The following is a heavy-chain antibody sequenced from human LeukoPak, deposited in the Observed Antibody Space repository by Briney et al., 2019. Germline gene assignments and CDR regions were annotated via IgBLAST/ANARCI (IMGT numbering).Heavy chain of an antibody. CDR2: TYYRSKWYN. J-gene: IGHJ4*02. V-gene: IGHV6-1*01. Sequence: SPTLSLTCAISGDSVSSNSAAWNWIRQSPSRGLEWLGSTYYRSKWYNDYAVSVKSRITINTDKYKNQHSLHLDSVTPEDTAVYYCARIGGVGRSFDYWGQGTLVTVSS. CDR3: ARIGGVGRSFDY. CDR1: GDSVSSNSAA. D-gene: IGHD1-26*01.